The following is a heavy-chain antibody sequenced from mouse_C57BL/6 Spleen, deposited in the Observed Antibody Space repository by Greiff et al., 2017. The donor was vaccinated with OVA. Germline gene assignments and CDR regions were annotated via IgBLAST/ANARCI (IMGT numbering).Heavy chain of an antibody. CDR2: IYPGSGGT. J-gene: IGHJ4*01. Sequence: VQLQQPGAELVKPGASVKMSCKASGYTFTSYWITWVKQRPGQGLEWIGDIYPGSGGTNYNEKFKSKATLTVDTSSSTAYMQLSSLTSEDAAVYAGARGGLRPHYYAMDYWGQGTSVTVSS. CDR1: GYTFTSYW. D-gene: IGHD3-2*02. V-gene: IGHV1-55*01. CDR3: ARGGLRPHYYAMDY.